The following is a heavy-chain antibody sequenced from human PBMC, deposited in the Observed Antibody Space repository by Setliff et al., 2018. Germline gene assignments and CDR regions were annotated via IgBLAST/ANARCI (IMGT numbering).Heavy chain of an antibody. CDR1: GGSISSSNW. J-gene: IGHJ5*02. D-gene: IGHD3-10*01. CDR2: IYHSGST. Sequence: LSLTCAVSGGSISSSNWWSWVRQPPGKGLEWIGEIYHSGSTNYNPSLKSRVTISVDKSKNQFSLKLSSVTAADTAVYYCARDVRYYYGSGSYYNDWFDPWGQGTLVTVSS. CDR3: ARDVRYYYGSGSYYNDWFDP. V-gene: IGHV4-4*02.